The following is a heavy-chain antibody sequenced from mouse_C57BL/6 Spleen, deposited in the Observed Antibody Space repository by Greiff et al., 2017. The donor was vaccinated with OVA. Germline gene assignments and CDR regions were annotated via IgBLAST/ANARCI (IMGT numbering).Heavy chain of an antibody. D-gene: IGHD1-1*01. CDR1: GYAFSSYW. Sequence: VKVVESGAELVKPGASVKISCKASGYAFSSYWMNWVKQRPGKGLEWIGQIYPGDGDTNYNGKFKGKATLTADKSSSTAYMQLSSLTSEDSAVYFCARDYGSSYLFAYWGQGTLVTVSA. V-gene: IGHV1-80*01. CDR2: IYPGDGDT. J-gene: IGHJ3*01. CDR3: ARDYGSSYLFAY.